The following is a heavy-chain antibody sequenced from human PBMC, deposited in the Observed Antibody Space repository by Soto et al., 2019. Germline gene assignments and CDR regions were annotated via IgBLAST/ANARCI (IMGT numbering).Heavy chain of an antibody. CDR1: GFTVRSYD. D-gene: IGHD6-13*01. V-gene: IGHV3-13*05. CDR3: ARARSSSWGKNNYYYYGMDV. Sequence: VGSLRLACAASGFTVRSYDMHWVRQATGKGLEWVSAIGTAGNPYYPGSVKGRFTISRENAKNSLYLQMNSLRAGDTAVYYCARARSSSWGKNNYYYYGMDVWGQGTTVTVSS. J-gene: IGHJ6*02. CDR2: IGTAGNP.